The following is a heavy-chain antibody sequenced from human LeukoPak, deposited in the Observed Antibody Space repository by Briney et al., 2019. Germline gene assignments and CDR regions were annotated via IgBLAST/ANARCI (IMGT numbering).Heavy chain of an antibody. CDR1: GYSFTNFD. J-gene: IGHJ6*03. Sequence: ASVKVSCKASGYSFTNFDINWVRQATGQGHEWMGWMNPNSGNKGYAQKFQGRVSMTMNTSITTAYMELSSLRSEDTAVYYCARGPQWRGDYYYMDVWGRGTTVTVSS. CDR2: MNPNSGNK. D-gene: IGHD6-19*01. CDR3: ARGPQWRGDYYYMDV. V-gene: IGHV1-8*01.